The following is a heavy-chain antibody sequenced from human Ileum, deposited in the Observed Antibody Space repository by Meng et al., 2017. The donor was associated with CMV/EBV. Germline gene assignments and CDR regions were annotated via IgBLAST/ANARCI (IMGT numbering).Heavy chain of an antibody. D-gene: IGHD1-26*01. CDR2: INHRGTT. Sequence: QVPLQQWGAGLLKPSETLDLTCGGNGGSFSSFSWTWIRQPPGKGPEWIGDINHRGTTNYSPSLKSRVTISIDTSKKQFSLRLSSLTAADTAVYYCTRGRVGDWGFDFWGQGTLVTVSS. CDR3: TRGRVGDWGFDF. J-gene: IGHJ4*02. V-gene: IGHV4-34*02. CDR1: GGSFSSFS.